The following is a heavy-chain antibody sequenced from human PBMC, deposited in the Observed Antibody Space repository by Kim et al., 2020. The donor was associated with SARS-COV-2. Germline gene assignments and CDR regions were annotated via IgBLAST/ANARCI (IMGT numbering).Heavy chain of an antibody. CDR1: GGSFSGYY. V-gene: IGHV4-34*01. CDR3: ARGLDIVAVPAAIPTRYF. Sequence: SETLSLTCAVYGGSFSGYYWSWIRQPPGKGLEWIGEINHSGSTNYNPSLKSRVTISVDTSKNQFSLKLSSVTAADTAVYYCARGLDIVAVPAAIPTRYF. J-gene: IGHJ4*01. CDR2: INHSGST. D-gene: IGHD2-2*01.